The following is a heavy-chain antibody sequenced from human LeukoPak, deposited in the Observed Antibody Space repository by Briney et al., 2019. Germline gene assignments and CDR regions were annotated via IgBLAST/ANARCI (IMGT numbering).Heavy chain of an antibody. V-gene: IGHV3-33*06. CDR2: IWYNGSNK. J-gene: IGHJ6*02. Sequence: GGSLRLSCAASGFTFGTYGMHWVRQAPGKGLEWVAVIWYNGSNKNYADSVRGRFTISRDNSKNTLYLQMNSLRAEDTAVYFCAKSLTPLFYYYGMDVWGQGTLVTVSS. CDR3: AKSLTPLFYYYGMDV. CDR1: GFTFGTYG. D-gene: IGHD2-21*01.